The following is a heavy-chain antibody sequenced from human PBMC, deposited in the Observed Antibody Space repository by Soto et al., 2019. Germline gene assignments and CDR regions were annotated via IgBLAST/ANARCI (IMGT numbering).Heavy chain of an antibody. CDR2: ISSNSAYI. CDR1: GFTFRSFT. J-gene: IGHJ5*02. CDR3: TRDASRDSSARGWFDP. V-gene: IGHV3-21*01. D-gene: IGHD6-13*01. Sequence: GGSLRLSCAASGFTFRSFTMSWVRQAPGRGLEWVSTISSNSAYIYYTDALRGRFTISRDNAKNSLHLQMNSLRGEETAVYYCTRDASRDSSARGWFDPWGPGTLFTVSS.